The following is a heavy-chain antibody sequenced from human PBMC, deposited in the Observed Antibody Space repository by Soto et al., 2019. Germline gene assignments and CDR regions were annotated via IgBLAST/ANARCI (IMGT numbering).Heavy chain of an antibody. V-gene: IGHV4-59*11. D-gene: IGHD7-27*01. J-gene: IGHJ4*02. CDR1: GGSISNHY. Sequence: QVQLQESGPGLVKPSETLSLTCSVSGGSISNHYWSWIRQPPGKGLEWIGYIYYHGNTNYNPSLKSRVTMSVDTSRNQISLKLTTVTAADTAVYYCTRANWYSEYWGQGTLVTVS. CDR2: IYYHGNT. CDR3: TRANWYSEY.